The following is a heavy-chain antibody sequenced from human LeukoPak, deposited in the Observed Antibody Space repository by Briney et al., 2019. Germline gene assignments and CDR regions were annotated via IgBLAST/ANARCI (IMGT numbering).Heavy chain of an antibody. Sequence: PSETLSLTCTVSGGSISSSGYYWGWIRQTPGKGLEWIGSIYYSGSNYHNPSLKSRVSMSVDTSKNQFSLKLSSVTATDTAVYYCARAGYSGSDFSVWGKGSTVTVSS. V-gene: IGHV4-39*07. CDR2: IYYSGSN. D-gene: IGHD5-12*01. CDR1: GGSISSSGYY. J-gene: IGHJ6*04. CDR3: ARAGYSGSDFSV.